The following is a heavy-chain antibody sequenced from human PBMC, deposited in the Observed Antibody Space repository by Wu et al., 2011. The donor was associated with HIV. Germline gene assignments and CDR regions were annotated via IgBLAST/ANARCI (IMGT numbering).Heavy chain of an antibody. V-gene: IGHV1-8*01. Sequence: QVQLVQSGAEVKKPGSSVKVSCKASGYTFTSYDINWVRQATGQGLEWMGWMNPNSGNTGYAQKFQGKVTMTRNTSISTAYMELNSLKSEDTAVYYCARGRSRRDGYNYGDYWGQGTLVTVSS. CDR1: GYTFTSYD. CDR2: MNPNSGNT. CDR3: ARGRSRRDGYNYGDY. D-gene: IGHD5-24*01. J-gene: IGHJ4*02.